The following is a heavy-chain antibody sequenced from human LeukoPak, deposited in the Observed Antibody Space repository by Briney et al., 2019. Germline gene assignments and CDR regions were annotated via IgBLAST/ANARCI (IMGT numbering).Heavy chain of an antibody. D-gene: IGHD7-27*01. V-gene: IGHV4-59*01. J-gene: IGHJ2*01. CDR2: IYYSGTT. Sequence: PSETLSLTCAVNGGSFRGYYWTWIRQPPGKGLEWIAYIYYSGTTNSIPSLKSRVTISVDTSKNQFSLRLSSVTAADTAVYYCARLDWGYWYFDLWGRGTLVTVSS. CDR3: ARLDWGYWYFDL. CDR1: GGSFRGYY.